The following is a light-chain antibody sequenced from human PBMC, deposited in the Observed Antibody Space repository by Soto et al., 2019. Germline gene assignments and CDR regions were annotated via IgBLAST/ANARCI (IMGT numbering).Light chain of an antibody. CDR2: AAS. V-gene: IGKV1-13*02. J-gene: IGKJ4*01. Sequence: AIQVTQSPSSLSASVGDRVTITCRTSQGIRSALGWYQQKPGKVPKLLIYAASTLQSGVPSRFSGSGSGTEFTLTISSLQPDDFAGYYCQQYKSYSLTFGGGTKVDIK. CDR1: QGIRSA. CDR3: QQYKSYSLT.